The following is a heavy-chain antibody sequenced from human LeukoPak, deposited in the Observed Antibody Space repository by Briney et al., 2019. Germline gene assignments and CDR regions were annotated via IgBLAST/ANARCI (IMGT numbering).Heavy chain of an antibody. Sequence: ASVKVSCKASGYTFTSYDINWVRQATGQGLEWMGWISPNNGDTDYAQKFQGRVRMTTDTSISTAYMDLSRLTSNDTAMYYCAREGPLSSIRHWGQGTLVTVSS. CDR3: AREGPLSSIRH. CDR1: GYTFTSYD. J-gene: IGHJ4*02. CDR2: ISPNNGDT. V-gene: IGHV1-2*02. D-gene: IGHD5-12*01.